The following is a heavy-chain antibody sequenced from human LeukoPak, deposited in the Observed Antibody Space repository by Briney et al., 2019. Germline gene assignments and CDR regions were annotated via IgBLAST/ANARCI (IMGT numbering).Heavy chain of an antibody. CDR3: ARIRTIVRGPDGFDI. CDR2: IIPIFGTA. V-gene: IGHV1-69*13. J-gene: IGHJ3*02. CDR1: GGTFSSYA. D-gene: IGHD3-10*01. Sequence: ASVKVSCKASGGTFSSYAISWVRQAPGQGLEWMGGIIPIFGTANYAQKFQGRVTITADESTSTAYMELSSLRSEDTAVYYCARIRTIVRGPDGFDIWGQGTMVTVSS.